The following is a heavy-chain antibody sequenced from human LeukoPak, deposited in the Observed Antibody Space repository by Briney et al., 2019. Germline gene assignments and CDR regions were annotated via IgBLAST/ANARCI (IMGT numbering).Heavy chain of an antibody. CDR3: ARRGDSNNNWFDP. D-gene: IGHD4-11*01. V-gene: IGHV5-51*01. CDR2: IYPGASDT. J-gene: IGHJ5*02. CDR1: GYRFTSYW. Sequence: GESLKISCKGSGYRFTSYWIGWVRQMPGKGLEWMGIIYPGASDTRYSPSFHGQATISADKSISTAYLQWSSLKASDTAMYYCARRGDSNNNWFDPWGQGTLVTVSS.